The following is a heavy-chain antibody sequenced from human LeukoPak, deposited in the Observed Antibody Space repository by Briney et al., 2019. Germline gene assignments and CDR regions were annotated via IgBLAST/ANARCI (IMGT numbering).Heavy chain of an antibody. CDR2: ISWNSGSI. J-gene: IGHJ3*02. V-gene: IGHV3-9*01. Sequence: GGSLRLSCAASGFTFDDYAMHWVRQAPGKGLEWVSGISWNSGSIGYADSVKGRFTISRDNAKKSLYLQMSSLRAEDTAVYYCPARGYSDYGDAFDIWGQGTMVTVSS. D-gene: IGHD4-11*01. CDR1: GFTFDDYA. CDR3: PARGYSDYGDAFDI.